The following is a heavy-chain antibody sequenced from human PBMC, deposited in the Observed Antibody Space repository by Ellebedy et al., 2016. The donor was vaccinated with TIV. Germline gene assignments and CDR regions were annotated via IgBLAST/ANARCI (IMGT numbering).Heavy chain of an antibody. D-gene: IGHD6-13*01. Sequence: GESLKISCAASGITFSDYGMHWLRQAPGKGLEWVAFLRYDGSCNSHADSVKDRFTICRDNSKNTLYLPMNSLRTEDTAVFYCAKDDSSTWYEGGMDVWGQGTTVTVSS. CDR3: AKDDSSTWYEGGMDV. J-gene: IGHJ6*02. CDR2: LRYDGSCN. CDR1: GITFSDYG. V-gene: IGHV3-30*02.